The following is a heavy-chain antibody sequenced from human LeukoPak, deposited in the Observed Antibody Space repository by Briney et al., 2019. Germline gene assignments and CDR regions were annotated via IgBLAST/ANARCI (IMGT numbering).Heavy chain of an antibody. Sequence: SVKVSCKASGGTSSSYAISWVRQAPGQGLEWMGGIIPIFGTANYAQKFQGRVTITADESTSTAYMELSSLRSEDTAVYYCARGKGIAGNYYYYGMDVWGQGTTVTVSS. CDR3: ARGKGIAGNYYYYGMDV. CDR1: GGTSSSYA. D-gene: IGHD6-13*01. J-gene: IGHJ6*02. V-gene: IGHV1-69*13. CDR2: IIPIFGTA.